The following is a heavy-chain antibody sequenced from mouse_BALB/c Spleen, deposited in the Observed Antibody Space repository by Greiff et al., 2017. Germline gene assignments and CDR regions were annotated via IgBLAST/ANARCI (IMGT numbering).Heavy chain of an antibody. V-gene: IGHV1-14*01. CDR3: AGAVRLYYFDY. J-gene: IGHJ2*01. D-gene: IGHD2-14*01. CDR2: INPYNDGT. Sequence: VQLQQSGPELVKPGASVKMSCKASGYTFTSYVMHWVKQKPGQGLEWIGYINPYNDGTKYNEKFKGKATLTSDKSSSTAYMELSSLTSEDSAVYYCAGAVRLYYFDYWGQGTTLTGSS. CDR1: GYTFTSYV.